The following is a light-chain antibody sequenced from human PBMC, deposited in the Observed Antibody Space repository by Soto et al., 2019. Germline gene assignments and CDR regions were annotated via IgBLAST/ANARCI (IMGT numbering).Light chain of an antibody. J-gene: IGLJ3*02. Sequence: QSALTQPPSASGSPGQSGTISCTGTSSDIGDYNYVSWYQQHPGKAPKFMMYEVSKRPSRIPDRFSGSKSGNTASLTVSGLQADDEADYYCSSYAGSNNWVFGGGTKLAVL. CDR3: SSYAGSNNWV. CDR2: EVS. CDR1: SSDIGDYNY. V-gene: IGLV2-8*01.